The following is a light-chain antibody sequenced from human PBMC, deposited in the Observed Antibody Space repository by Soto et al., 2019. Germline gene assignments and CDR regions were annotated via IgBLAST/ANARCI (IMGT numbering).Light chain of an antibody. CDR1: SSNIGSNT. Sequence: QSVLTQPPSASGTPGQMVTISCSGSSSNIGSNTVNWYEQLPGTAPKLLIYSNNQRPSGVPDRFSGSKSGTSVSLAISGLQSEDEADYYCAAWDDSLNGVVFGGWTKVTVL. CDR2: SNN. J-gene: IGLJ2*01. V-gene: IGLV1-44*01. CDR3: AAWDDSLNGVV.